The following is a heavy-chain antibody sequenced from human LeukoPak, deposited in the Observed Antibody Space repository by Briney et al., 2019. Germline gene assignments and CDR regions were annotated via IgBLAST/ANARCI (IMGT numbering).Heavy chain of an antibody. D-gene: IGHD1-1*01. CDR1: GFSFSNFW. V-gene: IGHV3-74*01. CDR3: AKGSNFAFDN. CDR2: INPDGTAA. Sequence: GGSLRLSCAASGFSFSNFWMHWVRQVPGMGLVWVSQINPDGTAALYADSVKGRFTISRDNAKSTLYLEMSTLRADDTAVYYCAKGSNFAFDNWGQGILVTVSS. J-gene: IGHJ4*02.